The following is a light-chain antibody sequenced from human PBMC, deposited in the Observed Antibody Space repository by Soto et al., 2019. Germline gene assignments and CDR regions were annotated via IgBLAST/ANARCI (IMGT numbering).Light chain of an antibody. V-gene: IGLV2-14*01. CDR1: MRDVGAYNL. CDR2: EVR. Sequence: QSVLTQPASVSGSAGQSITISCSGTMRDVGAYNLVSWYQQHPGTAPKLIIYEVRNRPSGISSRFSGSRSGNTASLTVSGLQTEDEAFYYCSSSAGIYHYLVFGGGTKLTVL. CDR3: SSSAGIYHYLV. J-gene: IGLJ3*02.